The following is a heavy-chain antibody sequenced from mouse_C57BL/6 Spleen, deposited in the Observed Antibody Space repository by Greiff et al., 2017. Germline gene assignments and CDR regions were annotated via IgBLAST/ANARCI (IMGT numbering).Heavy chain of an antibody. Sequence: EVQRVESGGGLVQPGGSLSLSCAASGFTFTDYYMSWVRQPPGKALEWLGFIRNKANGYTTEYSASVKGRFTISRDNSQSILYLQMNALRAEDSATYYCASVITTGVAPYYYAMDYWGQGTSVTVSS. CDR2: IRNKANGYTT. CDR1: GFTFTDYY. V-gene: IGHV7-3*01. CDR3: ASVITTGVAPYYYAMDY. D-gene: IGHD1-1*01. J-gene: IGHJ4*01.